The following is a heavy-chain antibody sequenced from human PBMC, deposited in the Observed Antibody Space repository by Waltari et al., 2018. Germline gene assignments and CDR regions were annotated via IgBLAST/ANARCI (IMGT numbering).Heavy chain of an antibody. CDR1: VCSLSRSSYY. D-gene: IGHD6-13*01. V-gene: IGHV4-39*01. CDR2: IYYSGST. Sequence: QLQLPESGPGLVKPSETLSLTCTVSVCSLSRSSYYWRWIRQPPGKGREWIGSIYYSGSTYDNPSHKSRVTISVDTAKNQFALKLSSVTAADTAVYYCARDSSSWYAFDIWGQGTMVTVSS. CDR3: ARDSSSWYAFDI. J-gene: IGHJ3*02.